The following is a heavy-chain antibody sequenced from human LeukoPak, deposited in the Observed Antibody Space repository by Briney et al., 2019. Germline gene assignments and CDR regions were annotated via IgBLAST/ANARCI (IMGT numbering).Heavy chain of an antibody. CDR1: GYTFTSYD. J-gene: IGHJ4*02. V-gene: IGHV1-8*01. CDR3: ARVQYCSSTSCYTSFDY. Sequence: GASVKVSCKASGYTFTSYDINWVRQATGQGLEWMGWMNPNSGNTGYAQKFQGRVTMTRNTSISTAYMELSSLRSDDTAVYYCARVQYCSSTSCYTSFDYWGQGTLVTVSS. CDR2: MNPNSGNT. D-gene: IGHD2-2*02.